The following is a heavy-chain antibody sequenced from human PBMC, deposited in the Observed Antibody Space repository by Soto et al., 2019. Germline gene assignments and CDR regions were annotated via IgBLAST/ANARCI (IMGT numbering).Heavy chain of an antibody. J-gene: IGHJ4*02. D-gene: IGHD3-22*01. V-gene: IGHV3-74*01. CDR3: ARGYSGYGYYFDY. Sequence: GGSLRLSCAASGFTFSSYWMHWVRQAPGKGLVWVSRINSDGSSTSYADSVKGRFTISRDNAKNTLYLQMNSLRAEDTAVYYCARGYSGYGYYFDYWGQGALVTVSS. CDR1: GFTFSSYW. CDR2: INSDGSST.